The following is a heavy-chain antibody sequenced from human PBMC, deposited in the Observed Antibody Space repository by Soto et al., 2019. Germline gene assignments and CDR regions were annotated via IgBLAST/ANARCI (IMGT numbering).Heavy chain of an antibody. Sequence: PAESLKISCNGSGYSFAGYWITWVRQMPWKGLEWMGRIDPSDSQTYYSPSFRGHVTISAAKSITTVFLQWSSLRASDTAMYYCARQIYDSDSGPNFQYYFDSWGQGTLVTVSS. CDR2: IDPSDSQT. D-gene: IGHD3-22*01. J-gene: IGHJ4*02. V-gene: IGHV5-10-1*01. CDR3: ARQIYDSDSGPNFQYYFDS. CDR1: GYSFAGYW.